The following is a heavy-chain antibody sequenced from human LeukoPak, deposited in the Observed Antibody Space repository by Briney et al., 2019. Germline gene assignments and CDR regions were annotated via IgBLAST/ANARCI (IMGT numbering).Heavy chain of an antibody. CDR1: GFTFSSYW. V-gene: IGHV3-74*01. Sequence: GGSLRLSCAASGFTFSSYWMHWVRQAPGKGLVWVSCINSDGSSTSYADSVKGRFTISRDNAKNTLYLQMNSLRAEDTAVYYCARDAYDYVWGSYRHDIDYWGQGTLVTVSS. J-gene: IGHJ4*02. CDR3: ARDAYDYVWGSYRHDIDY. CDR2: INSDGSST. D-gene: IGHD3-16*02.